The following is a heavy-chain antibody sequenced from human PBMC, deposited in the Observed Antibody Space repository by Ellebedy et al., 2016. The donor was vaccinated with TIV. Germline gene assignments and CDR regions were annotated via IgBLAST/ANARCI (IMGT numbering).Heavy chain of an antibody. J-gene: IGHJ5*02. V-gene: IGHV3-7*01. CDR2: IYQDGSAQ. CDR1: GFSFRSYW. CDR3: ARRGSYGDYAVQVNSWFDP. Sequence: GESLKISCAASGFSFRSYWMSWVRQAPGKGLEWVANIYQDGSAQYYVDSVKGRFTISRDNAKNSLFLQMNSLRAEDTAVYYCARRGSYGDYAVQVNSWFDPWGRGTLVTVSS. D-gene: IGHD4-17*01.